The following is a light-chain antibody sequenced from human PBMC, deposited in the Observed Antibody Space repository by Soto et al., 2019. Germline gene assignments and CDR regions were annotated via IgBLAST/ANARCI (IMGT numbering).Light chain of an antibody. J-gene: IGKJ3*01. CDR3: QHYNNWPPRVT. Sequence: EIVMTQSPATLSVSPGERATLSCRASQTVGDNLAWYQHKPGLAPRLLIFGASDRAVGVPARFSSSGSGTEFTLTISSLQSEDFAIYYCQHYNNWPPRVTFGPGTRVDIK. V-gene: IGKV3-15*01. CDR1: QTVGDN. CDR2: GAS.